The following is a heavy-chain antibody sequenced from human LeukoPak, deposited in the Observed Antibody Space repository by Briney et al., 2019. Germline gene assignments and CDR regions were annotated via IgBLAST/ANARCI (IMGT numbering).Heavy chain of an antibody. V-gene: IGHV3-21*01. D-gene: IGHD4-11*01. CDR1: GFTFSSYS. Sequence: GGSLRLSCAASGFTFSSYSMNWVRQAPGKGLEWVSSISSSSSYIYYADSVKGRFTISRDNAKNSLYLQMDSLRAEDTAVYYCARGHRSTRDFDYWGQGTLVTVSS. CDR2: ISSSSSYI. J-gene: IGHJ4*02. CDR3: ARGHRSTRDFDY.